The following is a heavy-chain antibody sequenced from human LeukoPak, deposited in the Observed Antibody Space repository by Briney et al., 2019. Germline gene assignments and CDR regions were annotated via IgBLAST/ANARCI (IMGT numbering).Heavy chain of an antibody. Sequence: ASVKVSCKASGYTFTGYYMHWVRQAPGQGLEWMGWINPNSGGTNYAQKFQGRVTMTRDTSISTAYMELSRLRSDDTAVYYCARVVRVGYCSSTSCSWFDPWGQGTLVTASS. D-gene: IGHD2-2*03. CDR2: INPNSGGT. CDR3: ARVVRVGYCSSTSCSWFDP. J-gene: IGHJ5*02. CDR1: GYTFTGYY. V-gene: IGHV1-2*02.